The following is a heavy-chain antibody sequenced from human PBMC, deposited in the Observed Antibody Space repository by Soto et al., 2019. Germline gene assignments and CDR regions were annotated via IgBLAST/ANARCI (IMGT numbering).Heavy chain of an antibody. D-gene: IGHD3-9*01. J-gene: IGHJ5*02. V-gene: IGHV3-23*01. CDR1: GFTFSSYA. CDR3: ASGRSPYYDILSRFDP. Sequence: GGSLRLSCAASGFTFSSYAMSWVRQAPGKGLEWVSAISGSGGSTYYADSVKGRFTISSDNSKNTLYLQMNSLRAEDTAVYYCASGRSPYYDILSRFDPWGQGTLVTVSS. CDR2: ISGSGGST.